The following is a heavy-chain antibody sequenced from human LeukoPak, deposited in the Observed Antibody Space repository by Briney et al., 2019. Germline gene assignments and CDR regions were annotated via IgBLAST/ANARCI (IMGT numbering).Heavy chain of an antibody. CDR2: IIPIFGTA. Sequence: SVKVSCKASGGTFSSYAISWVRQAPGQGLEWMGGIIPIFGTANYAQKFQGRVTITADESTSTAYMELSSLRSEDTAVYYCARDSGPLDVAYCGGDCYSVGFFDHWGQGTLVTVSS. D-gene: IGHD2-21*01. CDR1: GGTFSSYA. CDR3: ARDSGPLDVAYCGGDCYSVGFFDH. J-gene: IGHJ4*02. V-gene: IGHV1-69*13.